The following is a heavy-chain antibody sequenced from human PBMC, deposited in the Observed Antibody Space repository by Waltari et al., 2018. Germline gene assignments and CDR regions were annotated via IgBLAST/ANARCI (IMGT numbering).Heavy chain of an antibody. J-gene: IGHJ4*02. CDR3: ASEGPYGSEDY. CDR2: IIPIFGTA. Sequence: QVQLVQAGAEVKKHGSSVKVACKAAGGTCSSDAISWGRQAHGQGMEWMAAIIPIFGTANSPPQFQGRLTLPADASTSTAYMELSSLRSEDTAVYYCASEGPYGSEDYWGQGPLVTVSS. CDR1: GGTCSSDA. V-gene: IGHV1-69*13. D-gene: IGHD3-10*01.